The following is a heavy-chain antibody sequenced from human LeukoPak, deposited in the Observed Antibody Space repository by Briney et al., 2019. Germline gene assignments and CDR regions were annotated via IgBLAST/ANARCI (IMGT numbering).Heavy chain of an antibody. D-gene: IGHD2-15*01. CDR2: IYYRGTP. V-gene: IGHV4-31*03. CDR1: GGSISSGGYY. J-gene: IGHJ4*02. Sequence: SQTLSLPCTLSGGSISSGGYYGSWIRQHPGRGREWIGYIYYRGTPNYHPPRKSRDPITVDTFKIQFSLKLGSVTAADTAVYYGGREIQTNCSGGNCYFYYFDYWGQRTLVTVSS. CDR3: GREIQTNCSGGNCYFYYFDY.